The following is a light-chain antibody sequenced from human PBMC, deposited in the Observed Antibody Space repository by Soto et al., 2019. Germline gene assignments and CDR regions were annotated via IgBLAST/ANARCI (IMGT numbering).Light chain of an antibody. V-gene: IGKV1-5*03. J-gene: IGKJ1*01. CDR2: RTS. CDR1: QTIGTW. CDR3: QQYNSFPGT. Sequence: DIQMTQSPSTLSASVGDRVTITCRARQTIGTWLAWYQQKPGKAPQLLISRTSTVESGVPASISGSGSGTDFTLTISSLQPDDFSTYHCQQYNSFPGTFDQAPKME.